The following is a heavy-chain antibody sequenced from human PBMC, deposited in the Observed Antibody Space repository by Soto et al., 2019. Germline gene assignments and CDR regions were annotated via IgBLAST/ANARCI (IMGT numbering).Heavy chain of an antibody. V-gene: IGHV3-21*06. Sequence: PGGSMRLSCAASGFTFAMHSMNWVRQAPGKGLEWVSSISSTTNYIYYGDSMKGRFTISRDNAKNSLYLEMNSLRAEDTAVYYCARESEDLTSNFDYWGQGTRVTVSS. CDR3: ARESEDLTSNFDY. CDR1: GFTFAMHS. CDR2: ISSTTNYI. J-gene: IGHJ4*02.